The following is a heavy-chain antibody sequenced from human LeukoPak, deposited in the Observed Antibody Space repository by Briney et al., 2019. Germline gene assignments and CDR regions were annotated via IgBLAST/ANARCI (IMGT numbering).Heavy chain of an antibody. J-gene: IGHJ3*02. Sequence: PGGSLRLSCAASGFTFSSYEMNWVRQAPGKGLGWVSFISSSGNTIYYADSVKGRFIISRDNAKNSLYLQMNSLGTEDTAIYYCARERPGEDTFDIWGQGTMVTVSS. CDR2: ISSSGNTI. CDR3: ARERPGEDTFDI. V-gene: IGHV3-48*03. D-gene: IGHD7-27*01. CDR1: GFTFSSYE.